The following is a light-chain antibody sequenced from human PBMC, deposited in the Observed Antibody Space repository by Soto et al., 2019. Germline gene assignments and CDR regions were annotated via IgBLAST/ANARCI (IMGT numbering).Light chain of an antibody. J-gene: IGKJ5*01. CDR2: AAS. CDR3: QQYNNWPIT. Sequence: DIQMTQSPSSMSASVGDRVTITCRASQSISSYLNWYQQKPGKAPKLLIYAASSLESGVPSRFSGSGSGTEFTLTISSLQPDEFAVYYCQQYNNWPITFGQGTRLEI. V-gene: IGKV1-39*01. CDR1: QSISSY.